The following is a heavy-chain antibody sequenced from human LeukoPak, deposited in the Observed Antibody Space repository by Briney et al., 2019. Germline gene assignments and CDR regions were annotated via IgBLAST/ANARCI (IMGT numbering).Heavy chain of an antibody. Sequence: ASETLSLTCIVSGGSISSYYRSWIRQPPGKGLEWIGYIYYTGSTNYNPSLKSRVTISVDTSKNQFSLKLSSVTAADMAVYYCARDAYSSSEVDWFDPWGQGTLVTVSS. D-gene: IGHD6-13*01. CDR2: IYYTGST. J-gene: IGHJ5*02. CDR1: GGSISSYY. CDR3: ARDAYSSSEVDWFDP. V-gene: IGHV4-59*01.